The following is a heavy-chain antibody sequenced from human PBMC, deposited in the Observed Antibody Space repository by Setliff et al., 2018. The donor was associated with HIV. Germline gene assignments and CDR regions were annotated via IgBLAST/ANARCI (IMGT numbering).Heavy chain of an antibody. J-gene: IGHJ4*02. CDR2: VHTNVRT. V-gene: IGHV4-61*09. Sequence: SETLSLTCTFSGASIGCDDVYWSWIRLPAGKGLEWIGHVHTNVRTNYHPSLNSRVTISADISKNEFSLNLRSVTAADTAVYYCARARVRPSPQYYFDYWGQGALVTVSS. CDR3: ARARVRPSPQYYFDY. CDR1: GASIGCDDVY.